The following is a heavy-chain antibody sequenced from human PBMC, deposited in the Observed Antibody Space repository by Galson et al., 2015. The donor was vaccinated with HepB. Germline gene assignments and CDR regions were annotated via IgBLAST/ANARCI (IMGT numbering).Heavy chain of an antibody. Sequence: SLRLSCAASGFTFSNYAMNWVRQAPGKGLEWVSYISSSSSTINYADSVKGRFTISRDNAKNSLYLQMNSLRAEDTAVYYCATGSGSYFYNDYWGQGTLVTVSS. CDR1: GFTFSNYA. CDR2: ISSSSSTI. J-gene: IGHJ4*02. D-gene: IGHD3-10*01. V-gene: IGHV3-48*01. CDR3: ATGSGSYFYNDY.